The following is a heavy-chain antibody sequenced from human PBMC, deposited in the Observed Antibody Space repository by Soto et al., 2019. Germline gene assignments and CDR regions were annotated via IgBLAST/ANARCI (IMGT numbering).Heavy chain of an antibody. D-gene: IGHD3-9*01. CDR1: SGSVRDYW. J-gene: IGHJ4*02. CDR2: INYSGNT. Sequence: SETLSLSCSVYSGSVRDYWWSWIRQPPGKGLEWIGEINYSGNTNYDPSLKSRVTISVDTSKNQFSLKLSSVTAADTAVYYCASGYYDIPFDYWGQGTLVTVSS. CDR3: ASGYYDIPFDY. V-gene: IGHV4-34*01.